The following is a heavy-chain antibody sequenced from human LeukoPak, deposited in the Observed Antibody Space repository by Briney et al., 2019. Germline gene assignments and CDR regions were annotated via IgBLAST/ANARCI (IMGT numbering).Heavy chain of an antibody. CDR1: GFTFSTSS. V-gene: IGHV3-21*01. Sequence: PGGSLRLSCAASGFTFSTSSMNWVRQAPGKGLEWVSSITSGASYIYYADSVKGRFTISRDNAKNSLYLQMNSLSAEDTAVYYCGTGYSSGRRGYWGQGTLVTVSS. D-gene: IGHD6-19*01. CDR3: GTGYSSGRRGY. CDR2: ITSGASYI. J-gene: IGHJ4*02.